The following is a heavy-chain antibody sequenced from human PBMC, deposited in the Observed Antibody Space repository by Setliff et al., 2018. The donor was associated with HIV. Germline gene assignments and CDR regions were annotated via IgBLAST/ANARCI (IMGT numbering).Heavy chain of an antibody. CDR2: IYMAGNT. D-gene: IGHD3-10*01. CDR3: ARGASGEYYFDY. Sequence: GESLKISCAVSGFTVSANYMHWVRQAPGKGLEWLSIIYMAGNTYYADSVRGRFTISRDSSKNTLYLQMNSLRPDDTAVYYCARGASGEYYFDYWGQGTPVTVSS. J-gene: IGHJ4*02. V-gene: IGHV3-53*01. CDR1: GFTVSANY.